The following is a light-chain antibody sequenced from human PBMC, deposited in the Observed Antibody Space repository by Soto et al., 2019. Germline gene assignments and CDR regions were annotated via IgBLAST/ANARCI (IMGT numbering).Light chain of an antibody. Sequence: DIVMTQSPDSLAMSLGERATINCKSSQSLLYSGDKKNYLAWYQQKLGQPPNLLVYWASTRESGVPDRFSGGGSGTDFTLTISSLQAEDVAVYYCQQYYDTPATFGQGTRLEIK. CDR1: QSLLYSGDKKNY. CDR3: QQYYDTPAT. CDR2: WAS. J-gene: IGKJ5*01. V-gene: IGKV4-1*01.